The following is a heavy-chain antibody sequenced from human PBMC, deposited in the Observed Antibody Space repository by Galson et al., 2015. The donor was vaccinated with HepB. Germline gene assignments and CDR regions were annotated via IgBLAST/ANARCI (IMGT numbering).Heavy chain of an antibody. Sequence: SLRLSCAVSEFSFNTYWMAWVRQAPGKGLEWVANINGDGSAKFYVDSVKGRFTISRDNAKNSFYLQMNSLRVEDTAMYFCGTARDGPLEYSGQGILVTVSS. J-gene: IGHJ4*02. CDR3: GTARDGPLEY. V-gene: IGHV3-7*01. CDR2: INGDGSAK. D-gene: IGHD2-21*02. CDR1: EFSFNTYW.